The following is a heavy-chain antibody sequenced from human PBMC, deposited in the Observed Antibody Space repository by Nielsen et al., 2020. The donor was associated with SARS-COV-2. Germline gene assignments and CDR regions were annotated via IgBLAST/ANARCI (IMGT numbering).Heavy chain of an antibody. CDR3: AKDSSHHGSGTYMVFFDH. D-gene: IGHD3-10*01. V-gene: IGHV3-30*18. J-gene: IGHJ4*02. CDR2: ISYDGSNN. Sequence: WIRQPPGKGLEWVAVISYDGSNNYYVDSVKGRFTISRDNFKNTVCLQMNSLRAEDTAVYYCAKDSSHHGSGTYMVFFDHWGQGSLVTVSS.